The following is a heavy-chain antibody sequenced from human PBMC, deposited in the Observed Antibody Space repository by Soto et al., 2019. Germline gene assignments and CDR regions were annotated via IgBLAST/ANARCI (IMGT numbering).Heavy chain of an antibody. CDR3: ARGTVHDGLTN. CDR2: IFPGDSET. Sequence: GESLKISCKASGYRFSTDSIAWVRRLPGKVLEWLGIIFPGDSETKYSPSLQGQVTMSVDASNSIAYLHWSSLKVSDTAIYYGARGTVHDGLTNWGQGTTVTVSS. J-gene: IGHJ4*02. D-gene: IGHD3-9*01. CDR1: GYRFSTDS. V-gene: IGHV5-51*01.